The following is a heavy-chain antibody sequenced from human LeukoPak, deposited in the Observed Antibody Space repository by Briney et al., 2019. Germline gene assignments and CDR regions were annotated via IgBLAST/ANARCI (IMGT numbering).Heavy chain of an antibody. J-gene: IGHJ5*02. CDR2: ISSSGSTI. CDR1: GFTFSDYY. Sequence: GGSLRLPCAASGFTFSDYYMSWIRQAPGKGLEWVSYISSSGSTIYYADSVKGRFTISRDNSKNTLYLQMNSLRAEDTAVYYCAKAGAVVVPAATRWFDPWGQGTLVTVSS. V-gene: IGHV3-11*01. CDR3: AKAGAVVVPAATRWFDP. D-gene: IGHD2-2*01.